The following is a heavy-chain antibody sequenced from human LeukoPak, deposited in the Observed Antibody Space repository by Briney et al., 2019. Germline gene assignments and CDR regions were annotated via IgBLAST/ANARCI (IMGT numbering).Heavy chain of an antibody. J-gene: IGHJ5*02. CDR3: ARGGSCSSTSCYAVVMGFDP. Sequence: PSETLSLTCAVYGGSFSGYYWSWIRQPPGKGLEWIGEINHSGSTNYNPSLKSRVTISVDTSKNQFSLKLSSVTAADTAVCYCARGGSCSSTSCYAVVMGFDPWGQGTLVTVSS. CDR2: INHSGST. CDR1: GGSFSGYY. D-gene: IGHD2-2*01. V-gene: IGHV4-34*01.